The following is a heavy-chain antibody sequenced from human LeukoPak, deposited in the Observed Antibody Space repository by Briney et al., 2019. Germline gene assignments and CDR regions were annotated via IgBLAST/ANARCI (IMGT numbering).Heavy chain of an antibody. V-gene: IGHV1-8*01. Sequence: ASVKVSCKASGYTFTSYDINWVRQATGQGLEWMGWMNPNSGNTGYAQKFQGRVTMTRNTSISTAYMELSSLRAEDTAVYYCAKDEMTPQGTHYFDYWGQGTLVTVSS. J-gene: IGHJ4*02. CDR1: GYTFTSYD. D-gene: IGHD5-24*01. CDR2: MNPNSGNT. CDR3: AKDEMTPQGTHYFDY.